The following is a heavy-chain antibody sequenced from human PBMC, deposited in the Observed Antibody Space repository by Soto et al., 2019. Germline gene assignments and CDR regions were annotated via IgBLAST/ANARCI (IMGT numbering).Heavy chain of an antibody. CDR3: ARVSDY. J-gene: IGHJ4*02. V-gene: IGHV4-30-2*01. CDR1: GGSISSCGYS. Sequence: SETLSLTCAVSGGSISSCGYSWSWIRQPPGKGLEWIGEINHSGSANYNPSLKSRVTISVDTSKNQFSLKLYSVTAADAAVYYCARVSDYWSQGTLVTVPQ. CDR2: INHSGSA.